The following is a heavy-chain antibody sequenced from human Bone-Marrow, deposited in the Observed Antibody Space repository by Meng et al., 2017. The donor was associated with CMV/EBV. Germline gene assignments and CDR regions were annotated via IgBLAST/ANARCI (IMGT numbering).Heavy chain of an antibody. V-gene: IGHV3-13*01. CDR2: IGTAGDT. D-gene: IGHD3-22*01. CDR3: ARGGYLIHGMDV. Sequence: GGSLRLSCAASGFTFSSYAMSWVRQAPGKGLEWVSVIGTAGDTYYPGSVKGRFTISRDNAKNSLYLQMNSLRAEDTAVYYCARGGYLIHGMDVWGQGTTGTVSS. J-gene: IGHJ6*02. CDR1: GFTFSSYA.